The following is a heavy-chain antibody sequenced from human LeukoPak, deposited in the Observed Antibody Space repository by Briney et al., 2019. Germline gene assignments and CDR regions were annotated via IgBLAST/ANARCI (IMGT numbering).Heavy chain of an antibody. Sequence: GGSLRLSCAASGFTFSSYWMSWVRQAPGKGLEWVANIKQDGSDKYYVDSVKGRLTISRDNSKNSLYLQMSSLRAEDTAVYYCARDGTTIAVPEAFDIWGQGTMVTVSS. D-gene: IGHD6-19*01. CDR3: ARDGTTIAVPEAFDI. V-gene: IGHV3-7*01. J-gene: IGHJ3*02. CDR2: IKQDGSDK. CDR1: GFTFSSYW.